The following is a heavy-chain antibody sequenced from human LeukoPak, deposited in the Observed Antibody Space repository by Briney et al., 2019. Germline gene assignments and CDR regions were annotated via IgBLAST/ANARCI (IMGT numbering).Heavy chain of an antibody. CDR2: IYTSGST. Sequence: SETLSLTCTVSGGSISSYYWSWIRQPAGKGLEWIGRIYTSGSTNYNPSLKSRVTMSVDTSKNQFSLKLSSVTAADTAVYYCARDYDFWSGPHRGWIDPWGQGTLVTVSS. D-gene: IGHD3-3*01. J-gene: IGHJ5*02. CDR1: GGSISSYY. V-gene: IGHV4-4*07. CDR3: ARDYDFWSGPHRGWIDP.